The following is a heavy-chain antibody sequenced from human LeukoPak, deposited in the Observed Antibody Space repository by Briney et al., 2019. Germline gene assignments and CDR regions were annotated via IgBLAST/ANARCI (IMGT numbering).Heavy chain of an antibody. CDR1: GGSISSSSYY. Sequence: PSETLSLTCTVSGGSISSSSYYWGWIRQPPGKGLEWIGSIYYSGSTYYNPSLKSRVTMSVDASKNRLSLKLSSVTAADTAVYYCARGLYDSSDYYYFDYWGQGTLVTVSS. D-gene: IGHD3-22*01. CDR3: ARGLYDSSDYYYFDY. CDR2: IYYSGST. J-gene: IGHJ4*02. V-gene: IGHV4-39*07.